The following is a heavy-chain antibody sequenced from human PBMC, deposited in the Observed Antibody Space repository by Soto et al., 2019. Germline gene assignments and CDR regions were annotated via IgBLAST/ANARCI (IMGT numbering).Heavy chain of an antibody. CDR2: SSPIFGTA. V-gene: IGHV1-69*06. CDR1: GGTFNNYV. CDR3: AGRCDGTNCLGLFDY. J-gene: IGHJ4*02. Sequence: QVQLVQSGAEVKKPGSSVKVSCRASGGTFNNYVINWVRQAPGQGLEWMAGSSPIFGTANYAQKFQGRVTITADKSTSTACMELNSLRSEDTAVYYCAGRCDGTNCLGLFDYWGQGTLVTVSS. D-gene: IGHD2-2*01.